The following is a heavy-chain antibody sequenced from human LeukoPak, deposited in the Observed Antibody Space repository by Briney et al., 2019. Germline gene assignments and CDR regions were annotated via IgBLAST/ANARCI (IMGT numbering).Heavy chain of an antibody. V-gene: IGHV1-2*02. J-gene: IGHJ3*02. CDR1: GYTFTGYY. D-gene: IGHD2-2*01. CDR3: ARDLKLRCSSTSCHDAFDI. Sequence: ASVKVSCKASGYTFTGYYMHWVRQAPGQGLEWMGWINPNSGGTNYAQKFQGRVTMTRDTSISTAYMELSRLRSDDTAVYYCARDLKLRCSSTSCHDAFDIWGQGTMVTVSS. CDR2: INPNSGGT.